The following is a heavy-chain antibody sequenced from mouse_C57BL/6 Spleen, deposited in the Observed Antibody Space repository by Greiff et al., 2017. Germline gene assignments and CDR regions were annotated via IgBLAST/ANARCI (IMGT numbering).Heavy chain of an antibody. CDR3: ARSHYDGSSYGAY. V-gene: IGHV1-64*01. Sequence: QVQLQQPGAELVKPGASVKLSCKASGYTFTSYWMHWVKQRPGQGLEWIGMIHPNSGRTNYNEKFKSKATLTVDKSSSTAYMQLSSLTSEDSAVYYCARSHYDGSSYGAYWGQGTLVTVSA. CDR1: GYTFTSYW. CDR2: IHPNSGRT. D-gene: IGHD1-1*01. J-gene: IGHJ3*01.